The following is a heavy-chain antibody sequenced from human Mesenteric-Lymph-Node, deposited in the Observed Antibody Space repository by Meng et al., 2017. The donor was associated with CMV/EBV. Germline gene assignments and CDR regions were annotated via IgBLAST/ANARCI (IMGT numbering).Heavy chain of an antibody. CDR3: ARPIVEFWSGYYAFDI. CDR2: ISYSSSYI. V-gene: IGHV3-21*06. Sequence: GGSLRLSFAASGFTFSTYSMNWVRQAPGKGLEWVSSISYSSSYIYYADSLKGRFTISRDNAKNSLYLQMNSLRAEDTAVYYCARPIVEFWSGYYAFDIWGQGTMVTVSS. D-gene: IGHD3-3*01. J-gene: IGHJ3*02. CDR1: GFTFSTYS.